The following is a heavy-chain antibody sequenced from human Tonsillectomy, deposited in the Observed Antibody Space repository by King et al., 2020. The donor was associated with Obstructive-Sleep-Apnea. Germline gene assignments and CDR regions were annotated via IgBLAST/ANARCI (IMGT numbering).Heavy chain of an antibody. CDR1: GGSISSGGYY. Sequence: VQLQESGPGLVKPSQTLSLTCTVSGGSISSGGYYWSWIRQHPGKGLEWIGDIYYSGIPYYNPSLKSRVTISVDTSKNQFSLKLRSVIAADTAVYYCAGEEYDILNGYYKEAPDYWGQGTLVTVSS. CDR3: AGEEYDILNGYYKEAPDY. D-gene: IGHD3-9*01. CDR2: IYYSGIP. V-gene: IGHV4-31*03. J-gene: IGHJ4*02.